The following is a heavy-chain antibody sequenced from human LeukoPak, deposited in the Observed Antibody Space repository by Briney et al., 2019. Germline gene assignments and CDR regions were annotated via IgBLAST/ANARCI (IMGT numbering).Heavy chain of an antibody. J-gene: IGHJ4*02. D-gene: IGHD3-22*01. Sequence: PGGSLRLSCAASGFTFNNYAMSWVRQAPGKGLEWVSAISGSGGSTYYADPLKGRFTISRDNSKNTLYLQMNSLRAEDTALYYCAKDRIGGIYYDSSGYFDYWGQGTLVTVSS. V-gene: IGHV3-23*01. CDR3: AKDRIGGIYYDSSGYFDY. CDR2: ISGSGGST. CDR1: GFTFNNYA.